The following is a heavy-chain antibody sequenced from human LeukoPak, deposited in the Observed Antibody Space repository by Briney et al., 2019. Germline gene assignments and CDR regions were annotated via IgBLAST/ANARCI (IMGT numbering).Heavy chain of an antibody. Sequence: SETLSLTCTVSGGSISGGSYYWSWIRQPAGKGLEWIGRIYTSGSTNYNPSLKSRVTISVDTSKNQFSLKLSSVTAADTAVYYCAGRGYSGYDYCYMDVWGKGTTVTVSS. CDR1: GGSISGGSYY. J-gene: IGHJ6*03. CDR3: AGRGYSGYDYCYMDV. D-gene: IGHD5-12*01. CDR2: IYTSGST. V-gene: IGHV4-61*02.